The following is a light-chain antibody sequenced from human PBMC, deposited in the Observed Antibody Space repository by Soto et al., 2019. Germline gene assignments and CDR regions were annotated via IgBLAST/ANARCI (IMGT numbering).Light chain of an antibody. CDR1: QSVSSSY. CDR2: AAS. Sequence: EIVMTQSPATLSVSPGERATLSCRASQSVSSSYLVWHQQKPGQAPRLLIYAASRRATGIPARFSGSGSGTEFTLTISSLQSEDFADYYCQQYNNWPPTWTFGQGTKVDIK. V-gene: IGKV3D-15*01. CDR3: QQYNNWPPTWT. J-gene: IGKJ1*01.